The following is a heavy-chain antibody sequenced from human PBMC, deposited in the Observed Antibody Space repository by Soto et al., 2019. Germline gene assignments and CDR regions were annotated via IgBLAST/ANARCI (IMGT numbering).Heavy chain of an antibody. CDR3: ASSTVTTTSVYYYGMDV. J-gene: IGHJ6*02. D-gene: IGHD4-17*01. CDR2: IIPIFGTA. CDR1: GGTFSSYA. Sequence: QVQLVQSGAEVKKPGSSVKVSCKASGGTFSSYAISWVRQAPGQGLEWMGGIIPIFGTANYAQKFQGRVTITADNSTSTAYMELSSLRSEDTAVYYCASSTVTTTSVYYYGMDVWGQGTTVTVSS. V-gene: IGHV1-69*06.